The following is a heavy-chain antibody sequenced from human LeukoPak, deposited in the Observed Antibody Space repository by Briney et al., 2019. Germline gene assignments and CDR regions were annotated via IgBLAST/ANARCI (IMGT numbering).Heavy chain of an antibody. D-gene: IGHD2/OR15-2a*01. CDR3: VKDGGNIYNWFDS. CDR1: GFTFHNYA. CDR2: ISGSGDTT. V-gene: IGHV3-43*02. Sequence: GGSLRLSCAASGFTFHNYAMHWVRQGPGKGLEWVSLISGSGDTTYYADSVEGRFTISRDNSKNSLFLQMNNLRTEDSAFYYCVKDGGNIYNWFDSWGQGSLVTVSS. J-gene: IGHJ5*01.